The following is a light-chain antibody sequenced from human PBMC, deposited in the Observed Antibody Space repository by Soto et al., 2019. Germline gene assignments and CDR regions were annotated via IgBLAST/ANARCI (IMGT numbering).Light chain of an antibody. J-gene: IGKJ4*01. V-gene: IGKV3-11*01. Sequence: EIVLTQSPATLSLSPGERATLSCRASQSVSRYLAWYQQKPGQAPRLLIYDASNRATGIPARFSGSGSGTDFTLTIRSLETEDFAVYYCQQRSNWPLTFGGGTKVEIK. CDR3: QQRSNWPLT. CDR1: QSVSRY. CDR2: DAS.